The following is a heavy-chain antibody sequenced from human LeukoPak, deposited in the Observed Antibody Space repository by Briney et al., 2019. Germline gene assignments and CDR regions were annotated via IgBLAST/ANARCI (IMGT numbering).Heavy chain of an antibody. D-gene: IGHD2-2*01. CDR1: GFTFSSYA. CDR2: ISYDGGNK. V-gene: IGHV3-30-3*01. J-gene: IGHJ4*02. Sequence: GGSLRLSCAASGFTFSSYAMHWVRQAPGKGLEWVAVISYDGGNKYYADSVKGRFTISRDNSKNTLYLQMNSLRAEDTAVYYCARDLPDDIVVVPAAQDYWGQGTLVTVSS. CDR3: ARDLPDDIVVVPAAQDY.